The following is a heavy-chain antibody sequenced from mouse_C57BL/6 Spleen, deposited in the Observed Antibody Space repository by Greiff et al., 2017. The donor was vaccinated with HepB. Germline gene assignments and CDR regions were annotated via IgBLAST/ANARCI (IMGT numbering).Heavy chain of an antibody. CDR1: GYTFTSYW. CDR3: AGGSSYYFDY. Sequence: QVQLQQPGAELVKPGASVKLSCKASGYTFTSYWMHWVKQRPGQGLEWIGMIHPNSGSTNYNEKFKSKATLTVDKSPSTAFMQLSSLTSEDSAVYYCAGGSSYYFDYWGQGTTLTVSS. V-gene: IGHV1-64*01. CDR2: IHPNSGST. J-gene: IGHJ2*01. D-gene: IGHD1-1*01.